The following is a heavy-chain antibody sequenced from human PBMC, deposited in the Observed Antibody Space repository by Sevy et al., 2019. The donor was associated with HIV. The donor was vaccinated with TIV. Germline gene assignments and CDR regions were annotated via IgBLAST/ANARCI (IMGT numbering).Heavy chain of an antibody. CDR1: GGSISSSSYY. V-gene: IGHV4-39*01. J-gene: IGHJ4*02. D-gene: IGHD2-21*02. CDR3: ARHAGGVVVVTQPNLIDY. Sequence: SETLSLTCTVSGGSISSSSYYWGWIRRPPGKGLEWIGSIYYSGGTYYNPSLKSRVTISVDTSKDQFSLKLSSVTAADTAVYYCARHAGGVVVVTQPNLIDYWGQGTLVTVSS. CDR2: IYYSGGT.